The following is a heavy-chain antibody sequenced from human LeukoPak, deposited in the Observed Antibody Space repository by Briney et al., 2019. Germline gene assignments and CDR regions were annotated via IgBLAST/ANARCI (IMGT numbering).Heavy chain of an antibody. CDR2: ISAYNGNT. D-gene: IGHD3-9*01. V-gene: IGHV1-18*04. Sequence: ASVKVSCKASGYTFTSYGISWLRQAPGQGLEWMGWISAYNGNTNYAQKLQGRVTMTTDTSTSTAYMELRSLRSDDTAVYYCARRYYDILTGYYDYWGQGTLVTVSS. CDR3: ARRYYDILTGYYDY. J-gene: IGHJ4*02. CDR1: GYTFTSYG.